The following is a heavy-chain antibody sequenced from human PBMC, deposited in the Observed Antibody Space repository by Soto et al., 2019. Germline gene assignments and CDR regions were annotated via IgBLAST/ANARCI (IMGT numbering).Heavy chain of an antibody. D-gene: IGHD3-16*01. V-gene: IGHV3-66*01. J-gene: IGHJ4*02. Sequence: EVQLVQSGGGLAQPGGSLRLSCATSGISVSSRFMSWVRQAPGKGLEWVSLLYSDGSTYYADSVKGRFTISRDNSENTLFLQMNNLRAEDTAVYFCASRPGELGPPTVLPLDDWGQGTLVTVSS. CDR3: ASRPGELGPPTVLPLDD. CDR2: LYSDGST. CDR1: GISVSSRF.